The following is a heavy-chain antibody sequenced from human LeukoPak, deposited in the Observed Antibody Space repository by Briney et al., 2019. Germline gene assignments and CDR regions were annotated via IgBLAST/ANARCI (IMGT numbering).Heavy chain of an antibody. CDR3: ARQGLMGLIPDAFDI. J-gene: IGHJ3*02. V-gene: IGHV5-51*01. Sequence: GASLQISCKGSGSIFATYWIGWVRQLPGKVLEWLGIIYPGDSDARYSPSFQGHITISADKSINTAYLQWSSLKASDTAIYYCARQGLMGLIPDAFDIWGQGKMITVSS. CDR2: IYPGDSDA. CDR1: GSIFATYW. D-gene: IGHD3-16*02.